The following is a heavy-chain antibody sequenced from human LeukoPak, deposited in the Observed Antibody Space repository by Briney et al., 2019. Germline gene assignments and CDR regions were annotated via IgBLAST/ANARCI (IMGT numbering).Heavy chain of an antibody. J-gene: IGHJ4*02. V-gene: IGHV3-23*01. CDR2: ISGSGGRI. CDR1: GFTFSSYS. CDR3: AKNPRLEGWIYFDS. D-gene: IGHD1-1*01. Sequence: PGGSLRLSCAASGFTFSSYSMSWVRQAPGKGLEWVSSISGSGGRIDCADSVKGRFTISRDNSKNTLSLQMNSLTAEDTAVYYCAKNPRLEGWIYFDSWGQGILVTVSS.